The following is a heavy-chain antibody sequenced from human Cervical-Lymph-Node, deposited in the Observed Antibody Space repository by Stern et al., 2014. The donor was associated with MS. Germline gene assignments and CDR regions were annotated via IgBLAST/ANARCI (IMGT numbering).Heavy chain of an antibody. CDR2: IYSCCST. D-gene: IGHD4-17*01. CDR1: GFTVSRNY. J-gene: IGHJ3*02. Sequence: EEHLVESGGGLIQPGGSLRLSCAASGFTVSRNYINWVRQAPGKGLEWVSVIYSCCSTYYADSVKGRFTISRDNSKNTLYLQINGLRAEDTAVYYCATAVSTVTSVALDIWGQGTVVTVSS. CDR3: ATAVSTVTSVALDI. V-gene: IGHV3-53*01.